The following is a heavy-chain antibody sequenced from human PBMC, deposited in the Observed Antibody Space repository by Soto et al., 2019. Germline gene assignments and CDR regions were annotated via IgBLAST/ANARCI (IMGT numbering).Heavy chain of an antibody. D-gene: IGHD3-16*01. V-gene: IGHV1-69*01. Sequence: QVQLVQSGAEVKKPGSSVKVSCKAYGGTFSSYAISWVRQAPGPGLEWMGGIIPIFGTANYAQKFQGRVTITAEESTSTAYMELSSLRSEDTAVYYCARGGSFLSGVVSGAFDIWGQGTMVTVSS. CDR1: GGTFSSYA. CDR3: ARGGSFLSGVVSGAFDI. CDR2: IIPIFGTA. J-gene: IGHJ3*02.